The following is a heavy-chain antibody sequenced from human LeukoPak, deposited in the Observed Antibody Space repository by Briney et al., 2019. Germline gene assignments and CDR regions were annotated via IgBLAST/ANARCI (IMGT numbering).Heavy chain of an antibody. CDR2: ISGGGGST. CDR3: AKGVYYYDSSAYYYTYYFDH. Sequence: GGSLRLSCAASGFTFSSYAMSWVRQAPGKGLEWVSAISGGGGSTYYADSVKGRFTISRDNSKNTLYLQVNSLRAEDTAVYYCAKGVYYYDSSAYYYTYYFDHWGQGTLVTVSS. J-gene: IGHJ4*02. V-gene: IGHV3-23*01. D-gene: IGHD3-22*01. CDR1: GFTFSSYA.